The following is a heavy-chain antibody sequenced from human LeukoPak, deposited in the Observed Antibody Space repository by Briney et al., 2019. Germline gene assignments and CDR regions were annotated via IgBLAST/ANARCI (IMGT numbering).Heavy chain of an antibody. Sequence: PGGSLRLSCAASGFTFSSYGMHWVRQAPGKGLEWVAVISYDGSNKYYADSVKGRFTISRDNSKNTLYLQMNSLRAEDTAVYYCARVKSGGAVAGPKDYWGQGTLVTVSS. D-gene: IGHD6-19*01. J-gene: IGHJ4*02. CDR1: GFTFSSYG. CDR3: ARVKSGGAVAGPKDY. CDR2: ISYDGSNK. V-gene: IGHV3-30*03.